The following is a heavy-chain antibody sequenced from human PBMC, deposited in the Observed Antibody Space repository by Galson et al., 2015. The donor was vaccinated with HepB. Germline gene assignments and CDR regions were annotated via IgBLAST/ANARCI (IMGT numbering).Heavy chain of an antibody. CDR3: ARDGMVRGVIHYFDY. CDR2: VSPYSGDT. V-gene: IGHV1-2*06. J-gene: IGHJ4*02. CDR1: GYTFVDYY. Sequence: SVKVSCKASGYTFVDYYIHWVRQAPGQGLEWMGRVSPYSGDTSYARKFQGRVTMARDTSITTVYMALSSLRPDDTAMYYCARDGMVRGVIHYFDYWGQGTLVTVSS. D-gene: IGHD3-10*01.